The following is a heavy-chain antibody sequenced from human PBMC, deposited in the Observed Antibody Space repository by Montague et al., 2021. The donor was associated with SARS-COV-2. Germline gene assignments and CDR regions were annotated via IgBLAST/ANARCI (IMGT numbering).Heavy chain of an antibody. CDR1: GGSISSYY. CDR2: LYITGST. D-gene: IGHD3-10*01. CDR3: ASIPTRLNTVRGVIDN. Sequence: SETLSLTCTVSGGSISSYYWSWIRQSAGKGLEWIGRLYITGSTNYSSALEGRVTMSVDTSRNQFYLKLTSVTAADTAVYYCASIPTRLNTVRGVIDNWGQGVLVTVSS. J-gene: IGHJ4*02. V-gene: IGHV4-4*07.